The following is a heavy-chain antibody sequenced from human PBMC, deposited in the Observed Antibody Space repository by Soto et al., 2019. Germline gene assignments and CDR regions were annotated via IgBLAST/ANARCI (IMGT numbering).Heavy chain of an antibody. CDR1: SSPINSRYY. V-gene: IGHV4-38-2*02. CDR2: IYHSGST. J-gene: IGHJ4*02. D-gene: IGHD6-19*01. Sequence: PSDTLSLTGTVSSSPINSRYYWGWVRQTPGTGLEWVASIYHSGSTHYNPSLKSRATISVDTSNNQFSLRLSSVTAADTASYYCARNTSGRNFGYWGQGTQVTVSS. CDR3: ARNTSGRNFGY.